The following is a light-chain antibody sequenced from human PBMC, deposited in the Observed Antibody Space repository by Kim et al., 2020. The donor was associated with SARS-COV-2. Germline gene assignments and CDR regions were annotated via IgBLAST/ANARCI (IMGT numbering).Light chain of an antibody. Sequence: DIQMTQSPSSLSASVGDRVTITCRASQDISTYLNWYQQRPGKAPKLLIYAASTLQSGVPSRFSGSGSGTDFTLTISSLQPEDIATYYCHKSIITSLTFGAGTKVEIK. CDR3: HKSIITSLT. V-gene: IGKV1-33*01. J-gene: IGKJ4*01. CDR1: QDISTY. CDR2: AAS.